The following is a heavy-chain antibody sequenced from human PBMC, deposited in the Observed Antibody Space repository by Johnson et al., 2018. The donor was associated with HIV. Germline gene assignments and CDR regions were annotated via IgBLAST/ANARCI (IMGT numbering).Heavy chain of an antibody. D-gene: IGHD3-22*01. Sequence: QVPPVDSRGGLIQPGGSLRLSCAASGFTVSSNYMSWVRQAPGKGLEWVAVISYDGSNKYYPDSVKCRFTISRDNSKNTLYLQMTSLRQDDTAVYYCTTASGYYPFFDAFDMWGQGTMVTVSS. V-gene: IGHV3-30-3*01. J-gene: IGHJ3*02. CDR1: GFTVSSNY. CDR3: TTASGYYPFFDAFDM. CDR2: ISYDGSNK.